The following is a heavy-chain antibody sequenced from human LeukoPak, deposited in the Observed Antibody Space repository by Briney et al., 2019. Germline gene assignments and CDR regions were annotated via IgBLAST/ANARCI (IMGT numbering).Heavy chain of an antibody. CDR2: IHYDGRT. CDR1: GASMSGQH. V-gene: IGHV4-59*08. D-gene: IGHD2-8*01. CDR3: ARHLNGGTHPLDN. J-gene: IGHJ4*02. Sequence: SETLSLTCTVSGASMSGQHWSWIRQAPGKGLEWIAWIHYDGRTNYNPSLKSRLSLSVDTSTNQFSLSLNSVPAADTAVYFCARHLNGGTHPLDNWGPGIRVIVSP.